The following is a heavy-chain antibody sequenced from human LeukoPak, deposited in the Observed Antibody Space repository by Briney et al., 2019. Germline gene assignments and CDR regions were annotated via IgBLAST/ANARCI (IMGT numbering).Heavy chain of an antibody. D-gene: IGHD3-3*01. V-gene: IGHV1-18*01. CDR3: ARVPYYDFWSGLYYFDY. Sequence: QKLQGRVTMTTDTSTSTAYMEPRSLRSDDTAVYYCARVPYYDFWSGLYYFDYWGQGTLVTVSS. J-gene: IGHJ4*02.